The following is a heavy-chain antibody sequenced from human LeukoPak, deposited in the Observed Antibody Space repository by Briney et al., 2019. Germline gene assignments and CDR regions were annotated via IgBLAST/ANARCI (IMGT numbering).Heavy chain of an antibody. V-gene: IGHV4-4*02. CDR3: ARDRIGDAFDI. Sequence: SETLSLTCAVSGGSISSSNWWSWVRQPPGKGLEWIGEIYHSGSTNYNPSLKSRVTISVDTSKNQFSLKLSSVTAADTAVYYCARDRIGDAFDIWGQGTMVTVSS. D-gene: IGHD2-21*01. CDR1: GGSISSSNW. CDR2: IYHSGST. J-gene: IGHJ3*02.